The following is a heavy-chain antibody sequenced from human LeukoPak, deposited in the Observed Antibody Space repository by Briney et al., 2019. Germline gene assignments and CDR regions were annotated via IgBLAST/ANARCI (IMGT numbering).Heavy chain of an antibody. CDR2: MSSDERNQ. Sequence: GGSLRLSCAASGFSLSDFGTHWVRQAPGKGLEWVAVMSSDERNQYYADSVQGRFTLSRDNSRNTLFLQMNSLRVEDTAVYYCAIGGLTTIDYWGQGTLVAVSS. D-gene: IGHD2-21*02. CDR3: AIGGLTTIDY. J-gene: IGHJ4*02. CDR1: GFSLSDFG. V-gene: IGHV3-30*03.